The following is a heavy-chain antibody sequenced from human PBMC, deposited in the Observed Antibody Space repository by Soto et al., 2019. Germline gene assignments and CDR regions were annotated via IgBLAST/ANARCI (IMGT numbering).Heavy chain of an antibody. J-gene: IGHJ4*02. Sequence: QVQLQQWGAGLLKPSETLSLTCVVYGGSFSDYWWTWIRQTPGKGLEWMGEINHSGRTNYNPSLKRRVTISLDTSHSQFSLKLTSVTAADTAVYYCARDYGAGAHFDHWGQGSLVTVSS. V-gene: IGHV4-34*01. CDR2: INHSGRT. D-gene: IGHD4-17*01. CDR1: GGSFSDYW. CDR3: ARDYGAGAHFDH.